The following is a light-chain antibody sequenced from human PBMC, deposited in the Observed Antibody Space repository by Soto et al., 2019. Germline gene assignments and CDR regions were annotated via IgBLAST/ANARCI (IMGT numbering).Light chain of an antibody. V-gene: IGKV1-5*01. CDR2: HAS. CDR3: QQYNSYS. J-gene: IGKJ1*01. CDR1: QSISNW. Sequence: DIQMTPSHSTLPASVGDRVTITGRASQSISNWLAWYQQKPGTAPKVLIYHASNLQSGVPSRFIGIGSGTESPLTISSLQLDDFATYYCQQYNSYSFGQGPKVE.